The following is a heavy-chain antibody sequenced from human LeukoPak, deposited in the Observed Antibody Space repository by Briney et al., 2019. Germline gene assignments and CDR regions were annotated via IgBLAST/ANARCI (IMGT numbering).Heavy chain of an antibody. Sequence: GGSLRLSCAASGFTFSDYYMSWIRQAPGKGLEWVSYISSSGSTIYYADSVKGRFTISRDNAKNSLYLQMNSLRAEDTAVYYCAREGGTSTSEIAEDAFDTWGQGTMVTVSS. V-gene: IGHV3-11*01. CDR3: AREGGTSTSEIAEDAFDT. D-gene: IGHD2-21*01. CDR1: GFTFSDYY. CDR2: ISSSGSTI. J-gene: IGHJ3*02.